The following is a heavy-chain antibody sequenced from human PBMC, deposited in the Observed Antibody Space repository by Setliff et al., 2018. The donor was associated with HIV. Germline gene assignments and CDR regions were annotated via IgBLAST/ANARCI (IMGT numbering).Heavy chain of an antibody. CDR2: INHSGST. D-gene: IGHD6-19*01. Sequence: SETLSLTCAVYGGSFSGFYWNWIRQPPGKGLEWIGEINHSGSTNYNLSLKSRVTISVDTSKNQFSLRLSSVIAADTAVYYCARGPPGSSIGWYVGYWGQGTLVTVSS. CDR1: GGSFSGFY. J-gene: IGHJ4*02. CDR3: ARGPPGSSIGWYVGY. V-gene: IGHV4-34*01.